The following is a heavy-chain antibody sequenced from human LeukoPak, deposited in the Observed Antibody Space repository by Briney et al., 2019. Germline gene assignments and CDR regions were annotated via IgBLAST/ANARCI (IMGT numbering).Heavy chain of an antibody. V-gene: IGHV5-51*01. CDR3: ARLFMQAGYYFDY. J-gene: IGHJ4*02. CDR1: GYSFTSYW. CDR2: IYPGDSDT. D-gene: IGHD3-16*01. Sequence: GESLKISCKGSGYSFTSYWIGWVRQMPGKGLEWMGIIYPGDSDTRYSPSFQGQVTISADKSISTAYLQWNSLKASDTAMYYCARLFMQAGYYFDYWGQGTLVTVSS.